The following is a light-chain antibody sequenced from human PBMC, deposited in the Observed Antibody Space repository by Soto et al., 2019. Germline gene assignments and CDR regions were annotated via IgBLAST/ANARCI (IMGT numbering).Light chain of an antibody. Sequence: QSVLTQPPSASGSPGQSVTISCTGTSSDVGGYNYVSWYQQHPGKAPKLMIYEVSKRPSGVPDRFSGSKSGNTASLTVSGLQPEDEADYYCSSYAGSNKSVLGTGTKGTVL. CDR1: SSDVGGYNY. CDR3: SSYAGSNKSV. CDR2: EVS. J-gene: IGLJ1*01. V-gene: IGLV2-8*01.